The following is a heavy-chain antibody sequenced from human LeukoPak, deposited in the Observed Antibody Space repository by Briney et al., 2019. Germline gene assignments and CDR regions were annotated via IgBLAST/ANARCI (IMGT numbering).Heavy chain of an antibody. V-gene: IGHV3-48*01. D-gene: IGHD3-3*01. Sequence: PGGSLRLSCAASGFTFSNYNMNWVRQARGKGLGWVSYISSNSSTIHYAESVKGRFTISRDNARNSLYLQMNSLRAEDTAVYYCARDFLEDDYWGQGTLVTVSS. CDR1: GFTFSNYN. CDR3: ARDFLEDDY. J-gene: IGHJ4*02. CDR2: ISSNSSTI.